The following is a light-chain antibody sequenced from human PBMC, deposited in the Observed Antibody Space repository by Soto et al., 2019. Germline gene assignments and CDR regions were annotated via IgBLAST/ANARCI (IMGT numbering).Light chain of an antibody. V-gene: IGLV1-40*01. Sequence: QSVLTQPPSVSGAPGQRGTISCTGSSSNIGAGNDVNWYQQLPGTAPKLLIYANSNRPSGVPDRVSGSKSGTTASLAITGLQAEDEADYYCQSYDSSLSGYVFGTGTKLTVL. J-gene: IGLJ1*01. CDR2: ANS. CDR3: QSYDSSLSGYV. CDR1: SSNIGAGND.